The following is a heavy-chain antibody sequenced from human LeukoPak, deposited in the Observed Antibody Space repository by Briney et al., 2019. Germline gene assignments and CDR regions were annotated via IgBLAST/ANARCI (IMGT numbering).Heavy chain of an antibody. CDR2: ISSSSSTI. CDR3: ARESDSSGECLDY. D-gene: IGHD3-22*01. J-gene: IGHJ4*02. Sequence: GGSLRLSCAASGFTFSRNSMNWVRQAPGKGLEWVSYISSSSSTIYYADSVKGRFTISRDNAKNSLYLQMSSLRDEDTAVYHCARESDSSGECLDYWGQGTLVTVSS. CDR1: GFTFSRNS. V-gene: IGHV3-48*02.